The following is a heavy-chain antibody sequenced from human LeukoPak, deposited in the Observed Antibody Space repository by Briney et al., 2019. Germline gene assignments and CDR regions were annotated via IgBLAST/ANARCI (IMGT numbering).Heavy chain of an antibody. CDR3: ARVGRLPGDAFDI. CDR1: GFTFSSYS. V-gene: IGHV3-48*01. Sequence: GGSLRLSCAASGFTFSSYSMNWVRQAPGKGLEWVSYISSSSSTIYYADSVKGRFTISRDNAKNSLYLQMNSLRAEDTAVYYCARVGRLPGDAFDIWGQGTMVTVSS. D-gene: IGHD2-15*01. J-gene: IGHJ3*02. CDR2: ISSSSSTI.